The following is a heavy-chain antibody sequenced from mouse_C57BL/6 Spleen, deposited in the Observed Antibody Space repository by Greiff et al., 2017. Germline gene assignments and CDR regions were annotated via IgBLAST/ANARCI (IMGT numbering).Heavy chain of an antibody. V-gene: IGHV5-16*01. CDR3: AREGGYDEVYYFDY. CDR2: INYDGSST. Sequence: EVQRVESEGGLVQPGSSMKLSCTASGFTFSDYYMAWVRQVPEKGLEWVANINYDGSSTYYLDSLKSRFIISRDNAKNILYLQMSSLKSEDTATYYCAREGGYDEVYYFDYWGQGTTLTVSS. J-gene: IGHJ2*01. D-gene: IGHD2-2*01. CDR1: GFTFSDYY.